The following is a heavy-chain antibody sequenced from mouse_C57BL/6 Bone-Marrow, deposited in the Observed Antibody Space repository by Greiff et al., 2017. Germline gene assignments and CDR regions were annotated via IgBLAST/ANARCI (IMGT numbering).Heavy chain of an antibody. J-gene: IGHJ3*01. CDR2: IDPSDSYT. CDR1: GYTFTSYW. CDR3: AGRIYDDYDWFAY. Sequence: QVQLQQPGAELVMPGASVKLSCKASGYTFTSYWMHWVKQRPGQGLEWIGEIDPSDSYTNYNQKFKGKATLTVDTSSSTAYMQLSSLTSEDSAVYYCAGRIYDDYDWFAYWGQGTLVTVSA. V-gene: IGHV1-69*01. D-gene: IGHD2-4*01.